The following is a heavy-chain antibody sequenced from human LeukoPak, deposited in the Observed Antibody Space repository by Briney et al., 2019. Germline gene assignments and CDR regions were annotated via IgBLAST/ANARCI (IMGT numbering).Heavy chain of an antibody. J-gene: IGHJ4*02. CDR2: IWYGGSNK. D-gene: IGHD6-13*01. CDR3: AKTSVRIAAAGNYYFDY. V-gene: IGHV3-30*02. Sequence: GGSLRLSCAASGFTFSSYGMHWVRQAAGKGLEWVAVIWYGGSNKYYADSVKGRFTISRDNSKNTLYLQMNSLRAEDTAVYYCAKTSVRIAAAGNYYFDYWGQGTLVTVSS. CDR1: GFTFSSYG.